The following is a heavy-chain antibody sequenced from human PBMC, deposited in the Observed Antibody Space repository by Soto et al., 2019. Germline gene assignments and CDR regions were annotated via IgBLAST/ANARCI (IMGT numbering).Heavy chain of an antibody. Sequence: SVKVSCKASGGTFSSYAISWVRQAPGQGLEWMGGIIPIFGTANYAQKFQGRVTITADKSTSTAYMELSSLRSEHTAVYYCARGSNWNYVPEGFDYWGQGTLVTVSS. J-gene: IGHJ4*02. D-gene: IGHD1-7*01. CDR1: GGTFSSYA. CDR3: ARGSNWNYVPEGFDY. V-gene: IGHV1-69*06. CDR2: IIPIFGTA.